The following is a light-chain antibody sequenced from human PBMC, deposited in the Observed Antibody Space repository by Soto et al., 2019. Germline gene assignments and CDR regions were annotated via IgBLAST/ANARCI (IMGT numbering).Light chain of an antibody. CDR3: SSYTSSSTLV. J-gene: IGLJ3*02. CDR2: DVS. CDR1: SSDVGGYNY. V-gene: IGLV2-14*01. Sequence: QSALTQPASVSGSPGQWITISCTGTSSDVGGYNYVSWYQQHPGKAPKLMIYDVSNRPSGLSNRFSGSKSGNTASLTISGLQPEDEADYHCSSYTSSSTLVFGGGTNVTVL.